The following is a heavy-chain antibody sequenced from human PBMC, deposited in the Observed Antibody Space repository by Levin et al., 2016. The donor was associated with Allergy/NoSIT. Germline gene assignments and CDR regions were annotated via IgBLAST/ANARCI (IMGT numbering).Heavy chain of an antibody. CDR3: ARDPAYYDSSGYYFSH. CDR2: IYSGGST. J-gene: IGHJ4*02. Sequence: VRQMPGKGLEWVSVIYSGGSTYYADSVKGRFTISRDNSKNTLYLQMNSLRAEDTAVYYCARDPAYYDSSGYYFSHWGQGTLVTVSS. V-gene: IGHV3-53*05. D-gene: IGHD3-22*01.